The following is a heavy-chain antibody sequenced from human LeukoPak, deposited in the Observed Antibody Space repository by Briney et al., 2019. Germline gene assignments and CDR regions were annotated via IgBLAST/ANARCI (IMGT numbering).Heavy chain of an antibody. V-gene: IGHV3-48*03. J-gene: IGHJ4*02. CDR3: ARADTKFYYDSGGFQTGGFDY. CDR1: GFAFSTYE. CDR2: ISSRATTM. D-gene: IGHD3-22*01. Sequence: GGSLRLSCAASGFAFSTYEMNWVRQAPGKGLEWVSYISSRATTMYYADSVKGRFTISRDTAKNSLYLQMNSLRAEDTAVYYCARADTKFYYDSGGFQTGGFDYWGQGTLVTVSS.